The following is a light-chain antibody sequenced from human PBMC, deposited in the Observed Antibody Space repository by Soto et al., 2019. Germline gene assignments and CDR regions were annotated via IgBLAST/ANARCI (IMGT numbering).Light chain of an antibody. CDR2: YDS. V-gene: IGLV3-21*04. Sequence: SYELTQPPSVSVAPGKTARITCGGNNIGSKSVHWYQQKPGQAPVLVIYYDSDRPSGIPERFSGSNSGNTATLTISRVEAGDDADYYCQLWDSSSHHAVFGGGTQLTVL. J-gene: IGLJ7*01. CDR1: NIGSKS. CDR3: QLWDSSSHHAV.